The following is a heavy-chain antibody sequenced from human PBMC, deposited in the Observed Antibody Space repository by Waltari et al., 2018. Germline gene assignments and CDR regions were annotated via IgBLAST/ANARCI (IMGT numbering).Heavy chain of an antibody. CDR1: GYTFTGYY. V-gene: IGHV1-2*06. D-gene: IGHD3-3*01. CDR2: INPNSGCT. CDR3: ARGGALRFLAWLYDF. Sequence: QVQLVQSGAEVKKPGASVKVSCKASGYTFTGYYMHWVRQAPGQGLEWMGRINPNSGCTNYAQKFQGRFTMTRDPSISTAYMELSRLRSDDTAVYYCARGGALRFLAWLYDFWGQGTLVTVSS. J-gene: IGHJ4*02.